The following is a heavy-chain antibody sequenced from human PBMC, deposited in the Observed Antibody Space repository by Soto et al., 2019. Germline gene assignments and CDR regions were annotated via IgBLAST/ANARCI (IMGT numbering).Heavy chain of an antibody. CDR3: ERASIAAAGTSICDY. Sequence: SETLSLTCTVSGGSISSGGYYWSWIRQHPGNGLEWIGYIYYSGSTYYNPSLKSRVTISVDTSKNQFSLKLSSVTAADTAVYYCERASIAAAGTSICDYWGQGTLVTVSS. J-gene: IGHJ4*02. CDR1: GGSISSGGYY. D-gene: IGHD6-13*01. V-gene: IGHV4-31*03. CDR2: IYYSGST.